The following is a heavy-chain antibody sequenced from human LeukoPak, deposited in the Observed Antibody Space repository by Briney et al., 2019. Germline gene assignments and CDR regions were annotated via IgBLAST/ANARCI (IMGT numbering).Heavy chain of an antibody. V-gene: IGHV4-38-2*01. CDR1: GYSISSGYY. D-gene: IGHD2-21*02. J-gene: IGHJ4*02. Sequence: SETLSLTCAVSGYSISSGYYWGWIRQSPGKGLEWTGSIYHGGSTYYNSSLKSRVTISVDTSKNQVSLKLSSVTAADTAVYYCVRHGIQCRSSDCYWATVRYWGQGTLVTVSS. CDR2: IYHGGST. CDR3: VRHGIQCRSSDCYWATVRY.